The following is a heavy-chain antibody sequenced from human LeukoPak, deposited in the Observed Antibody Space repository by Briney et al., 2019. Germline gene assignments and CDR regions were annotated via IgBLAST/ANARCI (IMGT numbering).Heavy chain of an antibody. CDR2: IRSEVNSYAT. V-gene: IGHV3-73*01. Sequence: AGGSLRLSCAASGFTFSDSAMHWVRQASGKGLEWVGRIRSEVNSYATEYAASVKGRFTISRDDSKNTAYLQMNSLKTEDTAVYYCTRHIYQVEVPYDWGQGTLVAVSS. D-gene: IGHD2-2*01. J-gene: IGHJ4*02. CDR1: GFTFSDSA. CDR3: TRHIYQVEVPYD.